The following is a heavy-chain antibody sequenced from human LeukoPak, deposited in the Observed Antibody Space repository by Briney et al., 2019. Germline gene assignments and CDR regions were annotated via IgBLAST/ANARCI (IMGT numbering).Heavy chain of an antibody. Sequence: PGRSLRLSCAASGFTFSSYGMHWVRQAPGKGLEWVAVISYDGSNKYYADSVKGQFTISRDNSKNSLYLQMNSLRTEDTAVYYCARGYRIVDLFCALLWGQGTMVTVSS. CDR1: GFTFSSYG. D-gene: IGHD1-26*01. J-gene: IGHJ3*01. CDR3: ARGYRIVDLFCALL. CDR2: ISYDGSNK. V-gene: IGHV3-30*03.